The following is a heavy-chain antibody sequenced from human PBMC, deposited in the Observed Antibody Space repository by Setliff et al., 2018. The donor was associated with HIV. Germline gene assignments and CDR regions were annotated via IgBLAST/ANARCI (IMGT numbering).Heavy chain of an antibody. Sequence: SVKVSCKASGGPFSNYAFSWVRQAPGQGLEWMGGIIPLFGTANYAQNFQGRVTITADASTSTAYMELSSLRSEDTAMYYCARDRHHYDSSGFDAFDLWGQGTMVTVSS. J-gene: IGHJ3*01. CDR2: IIPLFGTA. V-gene: IGHV1-69*13. D-gene: IGHD3-22*01. CDR1: GGPFSNYA. CDR3: ARDRHHYDSSGFDAFDL.